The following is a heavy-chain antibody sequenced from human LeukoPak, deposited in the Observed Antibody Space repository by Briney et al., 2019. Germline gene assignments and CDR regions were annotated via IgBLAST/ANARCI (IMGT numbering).Heavy chain of an antibody. CDR2: INTNGGST. D-gene: IGHD2-21*01. Sequence: GGSLRLSCSVSGFTFSSYAMHWVRQAPGKGLQFVSVINTNGGSTYYADSVKGRFTISRDNSQNTLYLQMSSLRVEDTAVYYCVTGVIVSGSYYFDFWGQGTLVTVYS. CDR3: VTGVIVSGSYYFDF. V-gene: IGHV3-64D*06. CDR1: GFTFSSYA. J-gene: IGHJ4*02.